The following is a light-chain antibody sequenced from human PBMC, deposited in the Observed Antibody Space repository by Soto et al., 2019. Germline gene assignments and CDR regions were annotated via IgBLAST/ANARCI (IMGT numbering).Light chain of an antibody. CDR2: AVS. CDR1: QGIHNW. V-gene: IGKV1D-12*01. CDR3: QQANTFPLT. Sequence: DIQMTQSPSSVSASVGDRVPITCRASQGIHNWLAWYQQKPGKAPKLLISAVSSLQSGVPSRFSGSGFGTDFTLTISSLQPEDFATYYCQQANTFPLTFGPGTKVD. J-gene: IGKJ3*01.